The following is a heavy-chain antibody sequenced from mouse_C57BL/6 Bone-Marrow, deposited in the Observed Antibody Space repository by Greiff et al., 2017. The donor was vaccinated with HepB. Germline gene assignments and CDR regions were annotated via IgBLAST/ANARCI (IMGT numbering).Heavy chain of an antibody. CDR1: GYTFTSYW. CDR3: ARSPIYYYGSRDN. CDR2: IHPNSGST. J-gene: IGHJ2*01. V-gene: IGHV1-64*01. Sequence: QVQLQQPGAELVKPGASVKLSCKASGYTFTSYWMHWVKQRPGQGLEWIGMIHPNSGSTNYNEKFKSKATLTVDKSSSTAYMQLSSLTSEDSAVYYCARSPIYYYGSRDNWGQGTTLTVSS. D-gene: IGHD1-1*01.